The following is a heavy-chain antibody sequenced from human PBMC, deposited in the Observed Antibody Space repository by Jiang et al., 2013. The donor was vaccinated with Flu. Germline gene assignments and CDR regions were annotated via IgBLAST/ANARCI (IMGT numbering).Heavy chain of an antibody. J-gene: IGHJ4*02. D-gene: IGHD5-24*01. V-gene: IGHV4-34*01. CDR3: ARGRRRDGYPYNY. Sequence: LLKPSETLSLTCAVYGGSFSGYYWSWIRQPPGKGLEWIGEINHSGSTNYNPSLKSRVTISVDTSKNQFSLKLSSVTAADTAVYYCARGRRRDGYPYNYWGQGTLVTVSS. CDR2: INHSGST. CDR1: GGSFSGYY.